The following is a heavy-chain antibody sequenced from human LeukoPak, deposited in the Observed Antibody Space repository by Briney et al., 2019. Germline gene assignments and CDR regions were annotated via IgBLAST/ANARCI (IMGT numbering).Heavy chain of an antibody. Sequence: VASVKVSCKASGYTFTSYGISWVRQAPGQGPEWMGWISGYNGNTNYVQKLQGRVTMTTDTSTSTAYMELRSLRSDDTAVYYCARESWVRGVIRRPDDAFDIWGQGTMVIVSS. CDR1: GYTFTSYG. CDR2: ISGYNGNT. D-gene: IGHD3-10*01. J-gene: IGHJ3*02. CDR3: ARESWVRGVIRRPDDAFDI. V-gene: IGHV1-18*01.